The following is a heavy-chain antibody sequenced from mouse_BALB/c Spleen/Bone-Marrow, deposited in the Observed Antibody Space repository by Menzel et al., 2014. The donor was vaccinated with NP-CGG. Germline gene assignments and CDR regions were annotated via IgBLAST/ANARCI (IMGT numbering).Heavy chain of an antibody. D-gene: IGHD2-1*01. CDR3: AREGNYAWFAY. Sequence: EVKLVESGGGLVQPGGSRKLSCAASGFTFSSFGMHWVRQAPEKGLEWVAYISSGSSTIYYADTVKGRFTISRDNPKNTVFLQMTSLRSEDTAMYYCAREGNYAWFAYWGQGTLVTVSA. J-gene: IGHJ3*01. V-gene: IGHV5-17*02. CDR1: GFTFSSFG. CDR2: ISSGSSTI.